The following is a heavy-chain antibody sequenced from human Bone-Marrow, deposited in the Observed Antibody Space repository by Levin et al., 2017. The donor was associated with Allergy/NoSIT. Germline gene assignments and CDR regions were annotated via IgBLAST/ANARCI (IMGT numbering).Heavy chain of an antibody. V-gene: IGHV4-34*01. D-gene: IGHD6-6*01. CDR1: GGSFRGYY. Sequence: SPTLSLPCAVYGGSFRGYYWSWIRQHPGKGLEWIGEINHSGSTNYNPSLKSRVTISVDTSKNQFSLKLSSVTAADTAVNYCARDHSSSGYYGMDVWGQGTTVTVSS. CDR3: ARDHSSSGYYGMDV. CDR2: INHSGST. J-gene: IGHJ6*02.